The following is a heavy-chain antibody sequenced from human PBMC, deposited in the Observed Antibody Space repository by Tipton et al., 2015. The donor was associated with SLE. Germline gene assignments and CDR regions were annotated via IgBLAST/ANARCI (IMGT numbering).Heavy chain of an antibody. J-gene: IGHJ4*02. V-gene: IGHV4-59*02. CDR3: ARDGDGSDY. D-gene: IGHD6-25*01. CDR2: IYYSGST. CDR1: GASVSASY. Sequence: TLSLTCSVSGASVSASYWTWIRQPPGKELEWVGHIYYSGSTNYNPSLKSRATVSLDTTRNQFSLKLTSVTAADTAVYYCARDGDGSDYWGQGTLVTVSS.